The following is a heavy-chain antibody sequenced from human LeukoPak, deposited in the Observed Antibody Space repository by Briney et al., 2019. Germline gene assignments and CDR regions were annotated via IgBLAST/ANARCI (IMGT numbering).Heavy chain of an antibody. CDR3: ARDLPYGRSSYSTDFDY. D-gene: IGHD2-15*01. CDR2: TNTNTGNP. V-gene: IGHV7-4-1*02. Sequence: ASVKVSCKASGYTFTSYAMNWVRQAPGQGLEWMGWTNTNTGNPTYAQGFTGRFVFSLDTSVSTAYLQISSLKAEDTAVYYCARDLPYGRSSYSTDFDYWGQGTLVTVSS. J-gene: IGHJ4*02. CDR1: GYTFTSYA.